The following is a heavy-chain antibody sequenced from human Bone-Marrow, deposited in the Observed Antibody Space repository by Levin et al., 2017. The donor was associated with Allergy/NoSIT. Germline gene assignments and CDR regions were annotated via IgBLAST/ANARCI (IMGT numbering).Heavy chain of an antibody. V-gene: IGHV4-30-4*01. D-gene: IGHD2-8*02. CDR2: IHYSGSA. Sequence: SQTLSLTCSVSGASVIGGDAYWSWIRQTPGKGLEWLGYIHYSGSAFYTASLRGRLSLSIDTSRNQFSLTLNSVTVADSAIYFCAREGPLYGTGSFDFWGQGSLVTVSS. CDR3: AREGPLYGTGSFDF. CDR1: GASVIGGDAY. J-gene: IGHJ4*02.